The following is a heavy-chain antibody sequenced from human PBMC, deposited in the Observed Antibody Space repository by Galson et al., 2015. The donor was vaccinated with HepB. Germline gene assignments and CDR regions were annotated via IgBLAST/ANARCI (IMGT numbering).Heavy chain of an antibody. Sequence: SLRLSCAASGFIFSNYGMQWVRQAPGKGLEWVAHIWYDGTYKHYADSVKGRFFISRDNSKNTLYLHMNSLRAEDTALYYCAKSTASYGPSDAFDVWGQGTTVTVAS. CDR1: GFIFSNYG. J-gene: IGHJ3*01. V-gene: IGHV3-33*06. D-gene: IGHD5-18*01. CDR3: AKSTASYGPSDAFDV. CDR2: IWYDGTYK.